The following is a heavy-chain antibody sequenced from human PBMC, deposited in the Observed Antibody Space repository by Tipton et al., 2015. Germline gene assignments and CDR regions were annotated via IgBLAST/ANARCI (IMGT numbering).Heavy chain of an antibody. J-gene: IGHJ2*01. V-gene: IGHV4-59*12. Sequence: TLSLTCTVSGGSISNYYWNWIRQPPGKGLEWIGYISYSGSPNYNPSLRSRVTISVAASTNQFSLQLSSITAADTAVYYCARGHYVSGWYSHYFDLWGRGSLVTVSS. D-gene: IGHD6-19*01. CDR2: ISYSGSP. CDR1: GGSISNYY. CDR3: ARGHYVSGWYSHYFDL.